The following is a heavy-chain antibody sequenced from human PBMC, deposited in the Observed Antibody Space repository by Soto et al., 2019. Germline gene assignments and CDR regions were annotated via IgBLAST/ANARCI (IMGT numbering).Heavy chain of an antibody. CDR1: GYTFTSYG. CDR3: VVVVPAAMRNDAFDI. D-gene: IGHD2-2*01. V-gene: IGHV1-18*01. Sequence: QVQLVQSGAEVKKPGASVKVSCKASGYTFTSYGISWVRQAPGQGLEWMGWISAYNGNTNYAQKLQGRGTMTTDTSTSTAYMELRSLRSDDTAVYYCVVVVPAAMRNDAFDIWGQGTMVTVSS. J-gene: IGHJ3*02. CDR2: ISAYNGNT.